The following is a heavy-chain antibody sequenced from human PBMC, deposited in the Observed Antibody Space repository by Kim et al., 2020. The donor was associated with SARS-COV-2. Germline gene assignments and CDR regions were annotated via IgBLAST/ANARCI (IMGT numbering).Heavy chain of an antibody. V-gene: IGHV4-34*12. CDR1: GGSFSGHY. Sequence: SETLSLTCAVSGGSFSGHYWTWIRQTPGKGLEWIGEIIHSGSTTYNPSLKSRVTISVDTSKSQFSLKLTSVTAADTAVYFCARESRWGFLEGSFDLWGQGTTVTVSS. D-gene: IGHD3-16*02. J-gene: IGHJ3*01. CDR3: ARESRWGFLEGSFDL. CDR2: IIHSGST.